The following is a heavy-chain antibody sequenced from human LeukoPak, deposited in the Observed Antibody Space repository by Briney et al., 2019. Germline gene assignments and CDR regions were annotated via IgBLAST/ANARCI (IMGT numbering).Heavy chain of an antibody. V-gene: IGHV3-23*01. J-gene: IGHJ4*02. D-gene: IGHD2-8*01. CDR2: ISGSGDRT. CDR1: GFGFANSV. CDR3: ARDLGYCTNGVCHTRFDY. Sequence: GGSLRLSCAASGFGFANSVISWIRQAPGKGPEWVSAISGSGDRTDYADSVKGRFSISRDNTKGSLFLQLNSLRAEDTAVYYCARDLGYCTNGVCHTRFDYWGQGTLVAVSS.